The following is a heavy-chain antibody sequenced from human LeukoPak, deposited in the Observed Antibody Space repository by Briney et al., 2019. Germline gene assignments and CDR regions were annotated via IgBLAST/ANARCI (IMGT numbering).Heavy chain of an antibody. CDR1: GVSISSISYY. D-gene: IGHD2-2*01. CDR2: IYYTGST. CDR3: ARLRLSGYCSGTSCFNYYYYGMDV. Sequence: SDTLSLTCTVSGVSISSISYYWGWIRQPPGKGLEWIGSIYYTGSTYYNPSLKSRVTISVDTSKNQFSLKLSSVTAADTAVYYCARLRLSGYCSGTSCFNYYYYGMDVWGQGTTVTVSS. V-gene: IGHV4-39*01. J-gene: IGHJ6*02.